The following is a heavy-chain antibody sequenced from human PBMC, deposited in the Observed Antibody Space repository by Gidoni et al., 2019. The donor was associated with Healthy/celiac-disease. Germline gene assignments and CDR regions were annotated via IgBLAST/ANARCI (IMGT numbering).Heavy chain of an antibody. CDR2: ISGSGGST. CDR3: AKVVGYSYGPDYDGAFDI. CDR1: GFTFSSYA. D-gene: IGHD5-18*01. J-gene: IGHJ3*02. V-gene: IGHV3-23*01. Sequence: EVQLLESGGGLVQPGGSLRLSCAASGFTFSSYAMSWVRQAPGKGLEWVSAISGSGGSTYYADSVKGRFTISRDNSKNTLYLQMNSLRAEDTAVYYCAKVVGYSYGPDYDGAFDIWGQGTMVTVSS.